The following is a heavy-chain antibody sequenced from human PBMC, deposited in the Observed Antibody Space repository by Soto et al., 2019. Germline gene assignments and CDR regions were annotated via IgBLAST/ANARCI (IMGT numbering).Heavy chain of an antibody. Sequence: QVQLVQSGAEVKKPGASVKVSCKASGYTFTSNDIYWLRQATGQGPEWMGWMNPKSGNTGFAQTFQDRHRMTSITAIKTAYMELSRLTSDDTAVYSCARGRPGGGVKRSWFDPWGQGTLVTVSS. D-gene: IGHD2-8*02. J-gene: IGHJ5*02. CDR2: MNPKSGNT. V-gene: IGHV1-8*01. CDR1: GYTFTSND. CDR3: ARGRPGGGVKRSWFDP.